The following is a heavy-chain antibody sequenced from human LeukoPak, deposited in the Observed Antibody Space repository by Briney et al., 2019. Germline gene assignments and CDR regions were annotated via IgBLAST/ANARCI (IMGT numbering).Heavy chain of an antibody. CDR2: ISSNGGST. V-gene: IGHV3-64*02. D-gene: IGHD3-10*01. J-gene: IGHJ4*02. CDR1: GFTFSSYA. Sequence: WGSLRLSCAASGFTFSSYAMHWVRQAPGKGLEYVSAISSNGGSTYYADSVKGRFTISRDNSKNTLYLQMGSLRAEDMAVYYCARATMVRGVPLFDYWGQGTLVTVSS. CDR3: ARATMVRGVPLFDY.